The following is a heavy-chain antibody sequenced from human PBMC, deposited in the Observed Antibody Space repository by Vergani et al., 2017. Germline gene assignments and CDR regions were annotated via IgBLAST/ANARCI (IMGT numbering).Heavy chain of an antibody. J-gene: IGHJ4*02. V-gene: IGHV3-33*08. D-gene: IGHD3-3*01. CDR1: GFTFSSYA. Sequence: VQLLESGGGLVQPGGSLRLSCAASGFTFSSYAMSWVRQAPGKGLEWVAVIWYDGSNKYYADSVKGRFTISRDNSKNTLYLQMNSLRAEDTAVYYCAREVTIFGVVPSGFDYWGQGTLVTVSS. CDR3: AREVTIFGVVPSGFDY. CDR2: IWYDGSNK.